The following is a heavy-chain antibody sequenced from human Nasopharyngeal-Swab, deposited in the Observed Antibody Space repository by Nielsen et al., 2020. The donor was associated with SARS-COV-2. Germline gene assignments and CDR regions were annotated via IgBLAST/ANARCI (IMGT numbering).Heavy chain of an antibody. J-gene: IGHJ4*02. CDR2: INAGNGNT. Sequence: SVKVSCKASGYTFTSYAMHWVRQAPGQRLEWMGWINAGNGNTKYSQKFQGRVTITRDTSASTAYMELSSLRSEDTAVYYCAREGPTWELLGGWGQGTLVTVSS. CDR1: GYTFTSYA. V-gene: IGHV1-3*01. D-gene: IGHD1-26*01. CDR3: AREGPTWELLGG.